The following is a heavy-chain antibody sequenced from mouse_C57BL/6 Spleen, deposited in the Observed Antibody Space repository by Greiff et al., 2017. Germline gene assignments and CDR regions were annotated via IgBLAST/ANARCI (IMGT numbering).Heavy chain of an antibody. V-gene: IGHV6-6*01. J-gene: IGHJ4*01. CDR1: GFTFSDAW. Sequence: EVQVVESGGGLVQPGGSMKLSCAASGFTFSDAWMDWVRQSPEKGLEWVAEIRNKANNHATYYAESVKGRFTISRDDSKSSVYLQMNSLRAEDTGIYYCTRESNYDAMDYWGQGTSVTVSS. CDR2: IRNKANNHAT. D-gene: IGHD2-5*01. CDR3: TRESNYDAMDY.